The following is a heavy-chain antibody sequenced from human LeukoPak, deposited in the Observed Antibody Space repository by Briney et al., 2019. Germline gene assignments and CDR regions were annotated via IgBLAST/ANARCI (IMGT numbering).Heavy chain of an antibody. CDR2: IYHSGST. CDR1: GGSISSGGYY. CDR3: ARDSRRGLRTSDY. Sequence: SETLSLTCTVSGGSISSGGYYWSWIRQPPGKGLEWIGYIYHSGSTYYNPSLKSRVTISVDRSKNQFSLKLSSVTAADTAVYYCARDSRRGLRTSDYWGQGTLVTVSS. J-gene: IGHJ4*02. V-gene: IGHV4-30-2*01. D-gene: IGHD5-12*01.